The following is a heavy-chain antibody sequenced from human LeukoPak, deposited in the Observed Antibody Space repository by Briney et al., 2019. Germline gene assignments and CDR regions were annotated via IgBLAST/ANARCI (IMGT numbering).Heavy chain of an antibody. CDR2: ISSLGRSYK. CDR3: VRPSIDDYGDCGY. V-gene: IGHV3-21*01. CDR1: GFTFTFYS. J-gene: IGHJ4*02. D-gene: IGHD4-17*01. Sequence: GGSLRLSCAASGFTFTFYSMNWVRQAPGKGLEWISSISSLGRSYKYYADSVKGRFTISRDDAKNPLYLQMNSLRADDTAVYYCVRPSIDDYGDCGYWGQGTLVTVSS.